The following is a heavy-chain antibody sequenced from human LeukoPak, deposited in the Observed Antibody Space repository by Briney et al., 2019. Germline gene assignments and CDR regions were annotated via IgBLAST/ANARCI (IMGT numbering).Heavy chain of an antibody. J-gene: IGHJ4*02. D-gene: IGHD1-26*01. V-gene: IGHV3-21*01. CDR3: ARKGRGGGSYVSDY. CDR2: ISSSSSYI. Sequence: GGSLRLSCAASGFTFSSYSMNWVRQAPGKGLEWVSSISSSSSYIYYADSVKGRFTTSRDNAKNSLYLQMNSLRAEDTAVYYCARKGRGGGSYVSDYWGQGTLVTVSS. CDR1: GFTFSSYS.